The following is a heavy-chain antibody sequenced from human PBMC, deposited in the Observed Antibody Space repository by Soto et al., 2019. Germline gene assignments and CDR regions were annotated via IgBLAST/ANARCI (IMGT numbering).Heavy chain of an antibody. J-gene: IGHJ4*02. CDR1: GGSISSYY. CDR3: ARDWDIVVVPAAIGTGYFDY. CDR2: IYTSGST. V-gene: IGHV4-4*07. Sequence: LSLTCTVSGGSISSYYWSWIRQPAGKGLEWIGRIYTSGSTNYNPSLKSRVTMSVDTSKNQFSLKLSSVTAADTAMYYCARDWDIVVVPAAIGTGYFDYWGQGTLVTVSS. D-gene: IGHD2-2*01.